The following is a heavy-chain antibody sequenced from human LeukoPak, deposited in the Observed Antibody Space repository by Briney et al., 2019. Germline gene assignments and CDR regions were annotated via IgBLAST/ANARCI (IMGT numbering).Heavy chain of an antibody. J-gene: IGHJ4*02. CDR3: ARDRESYYFDY. V-gene: IGHV4-59*01. CDR2: IYYSGST. D-gene: IGHD1-26*01. Sequence: KTSETLSLTCTVSGDSTSSYYWSWIRQPPGKGLEWIGYIYYSGSTNYNPSLKSRVTISVDTSKNQFSLKLSSVTAADTAVYYCARDRESYYFDYWGQGTLVTVSS. CDR1: GDSTSSYY.